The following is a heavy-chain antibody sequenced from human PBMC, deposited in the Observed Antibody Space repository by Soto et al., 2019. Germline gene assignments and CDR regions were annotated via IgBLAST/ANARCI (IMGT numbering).Heavy chain of an antibody. V-gene: IGHV4-59*01. Sequence: QVQLQESGPGLVKPSETLSLTCTVSGGSISSYYWSWIRQPPGKGLEWIGYIYYSGSTNYNPSLKSRVTISVDTSKNQFSLKLSSVTAADTAVYYCARLLCPFIGGGDCYSPIGAFDIWGQGTMVTVSS. CDR3: ARLLCPFIGGGDCYSPIGAFDI. CDR1: GGSISSYY. J-gene: IGHJ3*02. D-gene: IGHD2-21*02. CDR2: IYYSGST.